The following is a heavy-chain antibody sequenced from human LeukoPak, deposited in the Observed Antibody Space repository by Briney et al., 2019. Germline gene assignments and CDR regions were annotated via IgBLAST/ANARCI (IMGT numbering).Heavy chain of an antibody. D-gene: IGHD3-22*01. CDR2: INPNGGGT. CDR1: GYTFTAYY. J-gene: IGHJ3*02. CDR3: ARGYYDSSGFGAFDI. Sequence: ASVKVSCKASGYTFTAYYMHWVRQAPGQGLEWMGWINPNGGGTNYAQRFQGRVTMTRDTSISTAYMELSRLRSDDTAVYYCARGYYDSSGFGAFDIWGQGTMVTVSS. V-gene: IGHV1-2*02.